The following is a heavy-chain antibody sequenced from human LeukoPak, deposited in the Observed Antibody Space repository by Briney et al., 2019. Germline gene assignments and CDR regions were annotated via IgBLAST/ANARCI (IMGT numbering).Heavy chain of an antibody. J-gene: IGHJ4*01. CDR2: INPSGGRT. D-gene: IGHD5-18*01. V-gene: IGHV1-46*03. CDR1: GHTFTNYY. Sequence: ASVKVSCKASGHTFTNYYMHCVRHPPGQGREWMGIINPSGGRTTYAQRFQGRVTMTRDTSTSTVYMELSSLRSEDTAVNYCARASIYSYGYSFDYWGHGTLVTVSS. CDR3: ARASIYSYGYSFDY.